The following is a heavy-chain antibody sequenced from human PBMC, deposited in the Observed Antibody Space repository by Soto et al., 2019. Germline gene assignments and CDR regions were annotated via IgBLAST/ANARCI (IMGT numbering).Heavy chain of an antibody. CDR3: AKDIGEFWSGYLDY. J-gene: IGHJ4*02. D-gene: IGHD3-3*01. Sequence: GGSLRLSCAASGFTFDDYAMHWVRQAPGKGLEWVSGISWNSGSIGYADSVKGRFTISRDNAKNYLYLQMNSLRAEDTALYYCAKDIGEFWSGYLDYWGQGTLVTVSS. CDR1: GFTFDDYA. CDR2: ISWNSGSI. V-gene: IGHV3-9*01.